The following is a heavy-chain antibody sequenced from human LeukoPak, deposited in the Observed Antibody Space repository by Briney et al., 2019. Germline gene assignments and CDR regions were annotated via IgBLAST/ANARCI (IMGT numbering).Heavy chain of an antibody. CDR3: ASGQQLGY. Sequence: PGGPLRLSCAASGFIFSTYWMSWVRQAPGKGLEWVANINQDGSEEFYVDSVKGRFTISRDNAKKSLYLQMNSLRAEDTAVYYCASGQQLGYWGQGTLVTVSS. CDR1: GFIFSTYW. J-gene: IGHJ4*02. V-gene: IGHV3-7*03. CDR2: INQDGSEE. D-gene: IGHD6-13*01.